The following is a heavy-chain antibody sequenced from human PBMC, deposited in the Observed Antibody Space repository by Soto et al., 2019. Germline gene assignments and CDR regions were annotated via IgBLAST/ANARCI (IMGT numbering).Heavy chain of an antibody. V-gene: IGHV3-33*01. J-gene: IGHJ4*02. D-gene: IGHD6-19*01. CDR3: ARDSTYSSGDY. CDR2: IWYDGSNK. CDR1: GFTFSSYG. Sequence: GGSLRLSCAASGFTFSSYGMHWVPQAPGKGLEWVAVIWYDGSNKYYADSVKGRFTISRDNSKNTLYLQMNSLRAEDTAVYYCARDSTYSSGDYWGQGTLVTVSS.